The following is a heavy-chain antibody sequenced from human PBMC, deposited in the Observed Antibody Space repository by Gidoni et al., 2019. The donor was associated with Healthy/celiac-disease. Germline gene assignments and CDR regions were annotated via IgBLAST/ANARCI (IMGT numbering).Heavy chain of an antibody. V-gene: IGHV3-23*04. Sequence: EVQLVESGGGLVQPGGSLRLSCAASGFTFSSYAMSWVRQAPGKGLEWASAISGSGGSTYYADSVKGRFTISRDNSKNTLYLQMNSLRAEDTAVYYCAKDVGRYYGSGSYYPPLDYWGQGTLVTVSS. CDR1: GFTFSSYA. CDR3: AKDVGRYYGSGSYYPPLDY. J-gene: IGHJ4*02. D-gene: IGHD3-10*01. CDR2: ISGSGGST.